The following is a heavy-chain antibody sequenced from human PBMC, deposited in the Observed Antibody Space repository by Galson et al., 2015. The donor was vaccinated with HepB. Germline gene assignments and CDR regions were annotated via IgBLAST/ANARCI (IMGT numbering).Heavy chain of an antibody. V-gene: IGHV3-21*01. Sequence: SLRLSCAASGFTFSSYSMNWVRQAPGKGLEWVSSISSSSSYIYYADSVKGRFTISRDNAKNSLYLQMNSLRAEDTAVYYCARDSPREYTDYWGQGTLVTVSS. CDR3: ARDSPREYTDY. CDR1: GFTFSSYS. CDR2: ISSSSSYI. D-gene: IGHD2/OR15-2a*01. J-gene: IGHJ4*02.